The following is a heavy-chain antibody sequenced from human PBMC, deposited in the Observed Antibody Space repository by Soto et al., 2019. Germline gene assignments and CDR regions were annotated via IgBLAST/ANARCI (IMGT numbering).Heavy chain of an antibody. CDR1: GFTFGDSY. CDR2: ISPGSRYP. V-gene: IGHV3-11*06. D-gene: IGHD2-15*01. CDR3: GRGRGGGWFDP. J-gene: IGHJ5*02. Sequence: GGSVRLACAGSGFTFGDSYMSWIRQAPGKGLEWLSYISPGSRYPAYADSVKGRFTISRDNARRSLFLQMTSLTAEGTAMYDCGRGRGGGWFDPSGQISMLTFST.